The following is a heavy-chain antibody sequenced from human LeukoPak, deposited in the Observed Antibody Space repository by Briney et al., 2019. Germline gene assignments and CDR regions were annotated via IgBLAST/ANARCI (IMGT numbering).Heavy chain of an antibody. D-gene: IGHD6-19*01. Sequence: PGGSPRLSCAASGFTVSSNYMSWVRQAPGKGLEWVSVIYSGGSTYYADSVKGRFTISRDNSKNTLYLQMNSLRAEDTAVYYCARERSGWYVDDYWGQGTLVTVSS. CDR2: IYSGGST. CDR1: GFTVSSNY. V-gene: IGHV3-53*01. J-gene: IGHJ4*02. CDR3: ARERSGWYVDDY.